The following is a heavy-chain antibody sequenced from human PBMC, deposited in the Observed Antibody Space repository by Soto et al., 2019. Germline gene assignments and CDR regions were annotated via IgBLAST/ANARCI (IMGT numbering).Heavy chain of an antibody. Sequence: EVQLVESGGGLVQPGGFLRLSCAASGFTFSGRSMHWVRQAPGKGLVWVSGIDNAGTDSTYADSVKGRFTSSRDNAKNTLYLQMNSLRVEDTAVYYCARGWFGPDVWGKGTTVTVSS. CDR3: ARGWFGPDV. CDR1: GFTFSGRS. CDR2: IDNAGTDS. V-gene: IGHV3-74*01. D-gene: IGHD3-10*01. J-gene: IGHJ6*04.